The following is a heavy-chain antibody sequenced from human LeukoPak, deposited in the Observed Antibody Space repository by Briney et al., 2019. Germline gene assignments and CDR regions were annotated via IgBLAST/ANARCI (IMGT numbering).Heavy chain of an antibody. CDR2: INPNSGGT. J-gene: IGHJ5*02. V-gene: IGHV1-2*02. CDR1: GYTFTGYY. CDR3: ARVRGYCSSTSCYNNWFDP. D-gene: IGHD2-2*02. Sequence: ASVKASCKASGYTFTGYYMHWVRQAPGQGLEWMGWINPNSGGTNYAQKFQGRVTMTRDTSISTAYMELSRLRSDDTAVYYCARVRGYCSSTSCYNNWFDPWGQGTLVTVSS.